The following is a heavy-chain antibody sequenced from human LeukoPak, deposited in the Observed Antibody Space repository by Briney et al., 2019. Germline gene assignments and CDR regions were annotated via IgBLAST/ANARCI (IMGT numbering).Heavy chain of an antibody. CDR1: GGSISSSSYY. CDR2: IYYSGST. V-gene: IGHV4-39*07. CDR3: ARVDGYNVHFDY. J-gene: IGHJ4*02. Sequence: SETLSLTCTVSGGSISSSSYYWGWIRQPPGKGLEWIGSIYYSGSTYYNPSLKSRVTISVDTSKNQFSLKLSSVTAADTAVYYCARVDGYNVHFDYWGQGTLVTVSS. D-gene: IGHD5-24*01.